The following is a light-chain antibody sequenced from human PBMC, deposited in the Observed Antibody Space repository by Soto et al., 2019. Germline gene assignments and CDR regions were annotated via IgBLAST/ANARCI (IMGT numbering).Light chain of an antibody. CDR1: QTMRSY. CDR2: AAS. J-gene: IGKJ2*01. CDR3: QQSHSSPYT. Sequence: DIQMTQSPSSLSASVGDRVTITCRASQTMRSYVNWYQQKPGKAPKLLIYAASSLQSGVPSRFSGSGSGADFTLTIGSLQPEDFATYYCQQSHSSPYTFGQGTKVDIK. V-gene: IGKV1-39*01.